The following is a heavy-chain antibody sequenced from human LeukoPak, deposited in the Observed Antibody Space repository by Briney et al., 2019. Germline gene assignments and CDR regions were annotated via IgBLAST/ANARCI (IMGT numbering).Heavy chain of an antibody. D-gene: IGHD4-17*01. Sequence: GGSLRLSCTTSGFTFSSYEMNWVRQAPGKGLEWVSYISSSASAIFYADSVKGRFTISRDNVKNSLYLQMNSLRAEDTAVYYCARWGGYGDYLYFDYWGQGTLVTLSS. CDR3: ARWGGYGDYLYFDY. CDR1: GFTFSSYE. V-gene: IGHV3-48*03. J-gene: IGHJ4*02. CDR2: ISSSASAI.